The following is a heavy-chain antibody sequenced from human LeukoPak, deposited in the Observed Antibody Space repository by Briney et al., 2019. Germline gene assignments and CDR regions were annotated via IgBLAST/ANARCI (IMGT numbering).Heavy chain of an antibody. D-gene: IGHD6-19*01. CDR2: IYTDGST. V-gene: IGHV3-53*05. CDR1: GFIVSSNY. Sequence: PGGSLRLSCAASGFIVSSNYMSWVRQPPGKGLEWVSIIYTDGSTYYADSVKGRFTISRDNSKNTLYLQMNSLTTEDTAVYHCAKDLYGSDWYNYFDPWGQGALVTVSS. J-gene: IGHJ5*02. CDR3: AKDLYGSDWYNYFDP.